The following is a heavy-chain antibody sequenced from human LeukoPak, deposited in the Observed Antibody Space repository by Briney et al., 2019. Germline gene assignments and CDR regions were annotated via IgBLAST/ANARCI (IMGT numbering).Heavy chain of an antibody. D-gene: IGHD1-26*01. J-gene: IGHJ6*03. CDR2: INSDGSST. Sequence: GGSLRLSCAASGFTFSSYWMHWVRQAPGKGLVWVSRINSDGSSTSYADSVKGRFTISRDNAKNTLYLQMNSLRAEDTALYYCARTRELLRDYYYYYMDVWGKGTTVTVSS. CDR1: GFTFSSYW. CDR3: ARTRELLRDYYYYYMDV. V-gene: IGHV3-74*01.